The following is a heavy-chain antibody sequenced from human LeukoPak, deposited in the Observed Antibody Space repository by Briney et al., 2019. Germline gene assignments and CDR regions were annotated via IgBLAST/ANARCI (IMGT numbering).Heavy chain of an antibody. D-gene: IGHD1-26*01. CDR1: GFTFSGYW. V-gene: IGHV3-7*01. J-gene: IGHJ4*02. Sequence: GGSLRLSCAASGFTFSGYWMSWVRQAPGKGLEWVANIKQDGSEKNYVDSVKGRFTISRDNANNTLYQQTNNLRAEDTAVYYCARDGSESYYAYWGQGTLVTVSS. CDR3: ARDGSESYYAY. CDR2: IKQDGSEK.